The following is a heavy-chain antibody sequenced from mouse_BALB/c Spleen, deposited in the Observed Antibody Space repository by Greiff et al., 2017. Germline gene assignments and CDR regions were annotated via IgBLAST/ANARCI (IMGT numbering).Heavy chain of an antibody. Sequence: LQQPGAELVKPGASVKMSCKASGYTFTSYNMHWVKQTPGQGLEWIGAIYPGNGDTSYNQKFKGKATLTADKSSSTAYMQLSSLTSEDAAVYYCARNYRYDAYYFDDWGQGTTLTVSS. CDR1: GYTFTSYN. J-gene: IGHJ2*01. D-gene: IGHD2-14*01. CDR3: ARNYRYDAYYFDD. CDR2: IYPGNGDT. V-gene: IGHV1-12*01.